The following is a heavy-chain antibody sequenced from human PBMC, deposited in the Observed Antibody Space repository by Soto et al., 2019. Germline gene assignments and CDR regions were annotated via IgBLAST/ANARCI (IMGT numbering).Heavy chain of an antibody. Sequence: QVQLVQSGAEVKKPGASVKVSCKASGYTFTSYDINWVRQATGQGLEWKGWVNPNSGNTGYAQKFQGRVTMTRNTYISTAYMELSSLRSEDTAVYYSARERVQYIAAAGTVNYYYYGMDVWGQGTTVTVSS. D-gene: IGHD6-13*01. CDR3: ARERVQYIAAAGTVNYYYYGMDV. CDR1: GYTFTSYD. J-gene: IGHJ6*02. CDR2: VNPNSGNT. V-gene: IGHV1-8*01.